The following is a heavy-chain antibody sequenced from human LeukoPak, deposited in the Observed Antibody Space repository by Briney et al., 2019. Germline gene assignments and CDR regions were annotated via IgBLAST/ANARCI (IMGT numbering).Heavy chain of an antibody. J-gene: IGHJ4*02. Sequence: ASVKVSCKASGYTFTSYGISWVRQAPGQGLEWMGWISAYNGNTNYAQKLQGRVTMTTDTSTSTAYMELRSLRSDDTAVYYCARVPRLRLGELSLYDYWGQGTLVTVSS. CDR2: ISAYNGNT. CDR3: ARVPRLRLGELSLYDY. CDR1: GYTFTSYG. D-gene: IGHD3-16*02. V-gene: IGHV1-18*01.